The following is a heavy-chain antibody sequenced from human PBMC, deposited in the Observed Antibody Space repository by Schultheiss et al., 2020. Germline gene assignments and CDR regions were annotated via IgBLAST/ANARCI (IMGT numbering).Heavy chain of an antibody. CDR3: ARDPPIDGDYVDY. D-gene: IGHD4-17*01. CDR2: ISAYNGNT. V-gene: IGHV1-18*01. Sequence: GGSLRLSCKASAGTFSSYAISWVRQAPGQGLEWMGWISAYNGNTNDAQKLQGRVTMTTDTSTSTAYMELRSLSTDDTAVYYCARDPPIDGDYVDYWGQGTLVTVSS. CDR1: AGTFSSYA. J-gene: IGHJ4*02.